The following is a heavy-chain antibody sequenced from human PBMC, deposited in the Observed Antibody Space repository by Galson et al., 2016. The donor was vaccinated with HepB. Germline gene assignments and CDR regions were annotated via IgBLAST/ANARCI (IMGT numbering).Heavy chain of an antibody. CDR1: GYSFTSHY. CDR2: INPSVGRT. D-gene: IGHD3-9*01. V-gene: IGHV1-46*01. CDR3: ARDDDILTGSQFDY. Sequence: VSCKAFGYSFTSHYMHWVRQAPGQGLEWMGTINPSVGRTNYAQKFQGRVTMTRDTSTSTVYMELSSLRSEDTAVYYCARDDDILTGSQFDYWGQGTLVTVSS. J-gene: IGHJ4*02.